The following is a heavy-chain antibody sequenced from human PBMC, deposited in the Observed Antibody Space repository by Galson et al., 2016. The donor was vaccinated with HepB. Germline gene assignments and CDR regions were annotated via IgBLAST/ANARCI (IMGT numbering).Heavy chain of an antibody. CDR3: ARGPAPRVCCGAY. D-gene: IGHD2-15*01. J-gene: IGHJ4*02. V-gene: IGHV4-34*01. CDR1: GGSISGYY. Sequence: ETLSLTCTVSGGSISGYYWTWIRQPPGKGLEWIGEINDGGRTSYNPSLKSRVTLSLDTSKNQFSLNLHTVTAADTALYYCARGPAPRVCCGAYWGQGTLVTVSS. CDR2: INDGGRT.